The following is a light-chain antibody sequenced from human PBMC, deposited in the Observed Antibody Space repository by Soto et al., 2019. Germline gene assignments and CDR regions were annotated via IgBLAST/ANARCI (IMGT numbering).Light chain of an antibody. CDR1: QSLIKS. Sequence: EIVLTQSPATLSLSPGERATLSCRASQSLIKSLVWYQKKYGKAHRLTIDGVSNRPTAIPARFSGSGSGTDFTLTISSLAVQDFTVYFRPQRSTWPLAFGARTKVDIK. CDR2: GVS. J-gene: IGKJ4*02. CDR3: PQRSTWPLA. V-gene: IGKV3-11*01.